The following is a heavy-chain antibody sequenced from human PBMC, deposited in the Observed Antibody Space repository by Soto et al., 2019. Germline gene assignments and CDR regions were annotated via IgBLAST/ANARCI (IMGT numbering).Heavy chain of an antibody. CDR2: ISGSGGST. CDR1: GFTFSSYA. V-gene: IGHV3-23*01. Sequence: EVQLLESGGGLVQPGGSLRLSCAASGFTFSSYAMSWVRQAPGKGLEWVSAISGSGGSTYYADSVKGRFTISRDNSKNTLYLQMNSLRAEDTAVYYCAKDTTPYYYDSSGYYLGVWYYYYGMDVWGQGTTVTVSS. CDR3: AKDTTPYYYDSSGYYLGVWYYYYGMDV. J-gene: IGHJ6*02. D-gene: IGHD3-22*01.